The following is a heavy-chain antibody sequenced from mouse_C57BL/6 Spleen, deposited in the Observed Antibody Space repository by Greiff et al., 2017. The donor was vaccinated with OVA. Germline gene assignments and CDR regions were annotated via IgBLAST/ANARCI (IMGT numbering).Heavy chain of an antibody. CDR2: IDPEDGDN. J-gene: IGHJ2*01. D-gene: IGHD1-1*01. Sequence: VQLQQSGAELVRPGASVKLSCTASGFNIQDYYMHWVKQRPEQGLEWIGRIDPEDGDNEYAPKFQGKATMTADTSSNTAYLHLSSLTSEDTAVYYCPIDGSIYYFDYWGQGTTLTVSS. CDR3: PIDGSIYYFDY. CDR1: GFNIQDYY. V-gene: IGHV14-1*01.